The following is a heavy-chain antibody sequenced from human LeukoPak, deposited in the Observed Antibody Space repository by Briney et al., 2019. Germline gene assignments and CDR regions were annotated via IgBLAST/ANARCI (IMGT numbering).Heavy chain of an antibody. D-gene: IGHD6-19*01. CDR3: AKGSGSGWYGWFAP. CDR1: GFTFGANA. CDR2: IDASGGST. V-gene: IGHV3-23*01. Sequence: GGSLRLSLAAPGFTFGANALSGFGRAPGRGRSGSSSIDASGGSTYYADSVKGRFTISRDNSKNTFYLQMNSLRADDTAVYYCAKGSGSGWYGWFAPWGQGTLVTVSS. J-gene: IGHJ5*02.